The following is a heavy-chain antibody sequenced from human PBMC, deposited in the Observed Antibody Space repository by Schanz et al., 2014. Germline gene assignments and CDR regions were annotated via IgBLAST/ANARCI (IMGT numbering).Heavy chain of an antibody. D-gene: IGHD3-10*01. CDR3: ARDPQYYYGSGRGY. CDR1: GGTFRSYT. V-gene: IGHV1-69*08. CDR2: ITPTLGKV. J-gene: IGHJ4*02. Sequence: QAQLVQSGAEVKKPGSPVKVSCKASGGTFRSYTVSWVRQAPGQGLEWMGRITPTLGKVDYAQKFQGRVTITADISTSTAYMELISLTSEDTAVYYCARDPQYYYGSGRGYWGQGTLVTVST.